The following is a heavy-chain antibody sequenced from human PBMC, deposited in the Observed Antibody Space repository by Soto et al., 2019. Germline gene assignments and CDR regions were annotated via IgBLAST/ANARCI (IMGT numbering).Heavy chain of an antibody. V-gene: IGHV3-48*02. J-gene: IGHJ3*02. CDR2: ISSSSSTI. CDR1: GFTFSSYS. Sequence: GGSLRLSCAASGFTFSSYSMNWVRQAPGKGLEWVSYISSSSSTIYYADSVKGRFTISRDNAKNSLYLQMNSLRDEDTAVYYCARRPNYGDYVLGAFDIWGQGTMVTVSS. D-gene: IGHD4-17*01. CDR3: ARRPNYGDYVLGAFDI.